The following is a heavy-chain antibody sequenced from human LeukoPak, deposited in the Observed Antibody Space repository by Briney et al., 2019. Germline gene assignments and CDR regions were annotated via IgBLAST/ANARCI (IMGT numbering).Heavy chain of an antibody. CDR2: IIPIFGTA. Sequence: SVKVSCKASGGTFSSYAISWVRQAAGQGLEWMGGIIPIFGTANSAQKFQGRVTITADESTNTAYMELSSLRSEDTAVYYCARAPYDSSGSANYYYYYGLDVWGQGTTVTVSS. D-gene: IGHD3-22*01. CDR3: ARAPYDSSGSANYYYYYGLDV. J-gene: IGHJ6*02. V-gene: IGHV1-69*01. CDR1: GGTFSSYA.